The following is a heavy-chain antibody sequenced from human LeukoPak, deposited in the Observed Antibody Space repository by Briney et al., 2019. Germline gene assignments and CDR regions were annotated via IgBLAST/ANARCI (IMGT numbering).Heavy chain of an antibody. Sequence: SETLSLTCTVSGGSMSSYYWSWIRQPPGKGLEWIGYIYYSGSTNYNPSLKSRVTISVDTSKNQFSLKLSPVTAADTAVYYCARQEAWIQLWLRDNDAFDIWGQGTMVTVSS. CDR2: IYYSGST. D-gene: IGHD5-18*01. CDR3: ARQEAWIQLWLRDNDAFDI. V-gene: IGHV4-59*01. J-gene: IGHJ3*02. CDR1: GGSMSSYY.